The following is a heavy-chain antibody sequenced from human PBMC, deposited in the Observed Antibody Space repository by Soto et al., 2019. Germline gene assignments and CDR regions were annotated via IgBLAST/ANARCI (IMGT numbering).Heavy chain of an antibody. D-gene: IGHD6-13*01. CDR3: ARGWGIAAAGSDY. CDR1: GVSISSSNW. J-gene: IGHJ4*02. CDR2: IYHSGST. V-gene: IGHV4-4*02. Sequence: ETLCLACAVSGVSISSSNWWSWVRQPPGKGLEWIGEIYHSGSTNYNPSLKSRVTISIDKSKNQFSLKVNSVTAADTAVYYCARGWGIAAAGSDYWGQGTMVTVSS.